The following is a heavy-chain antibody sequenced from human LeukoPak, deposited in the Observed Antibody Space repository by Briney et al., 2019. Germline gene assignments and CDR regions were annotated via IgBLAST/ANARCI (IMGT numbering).Heavy chain of an antibody. J-gene: IGHJ6*03. CDR3: ARDGCASSTSCYPYYYYYYMDV. D-gene: IGHD2-2*01. CDR1: GFTFSSFW. V-gene: IGHV3-7*01. CDR2: INQDGSEK. Sequence: GGSLRLSCAASGFTFSSFWMTWVRQAPGKGLEWVANINQDGSEKYYVDSVKGRFTISRDNAKNSVYLQMNSLRAEDTAVYYCARDGCASSTSCYPYYYYYYMDVWGKGTTVTVSS.